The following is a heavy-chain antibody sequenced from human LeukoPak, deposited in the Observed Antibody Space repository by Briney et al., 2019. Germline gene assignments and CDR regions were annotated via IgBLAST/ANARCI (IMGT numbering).Heavy chain of an antibody. CDR2: IKDDGSAK. J-gene: IGHJ4*02. D-gene: IGHD3-22*01. Sequence: GGSLRLSCAASGFTFSSSWMSWLRQAPGKGLEWVADIKDDGSAKYYVDSVKGRFSISRDNAKNSLYLQMNSLRAEDTAVYYCARDPYYDSSGYYVPFDYWGQGTLVTVSS. CDR1: GFTFSSSW. CDR3: ARDPYYDSSGYYVPFDY. V-gene: IGHV3-7*01.